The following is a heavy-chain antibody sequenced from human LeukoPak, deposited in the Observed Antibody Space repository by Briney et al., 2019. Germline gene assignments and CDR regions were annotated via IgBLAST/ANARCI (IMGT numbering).Heavy chain of an antibody. CDR3: ARYKDSSGWYGWFDP. V-gene: IGHV1-2*02. CDR1: GYTFIGYY. J-gene: IGHJ5*02. Sequence: ASVKVSCKASGYTFIGYYMHWVRQAPGQGLEWMGWINPNSGGTNYAQKFQGRVTMTRDTSISTAYMELSRLRSDDTAVYYCARYKDSSGWYGWFDPWGQGTLVTVSS. CDR2: INPNSGGT. D-gene: IGHD6-19*01.